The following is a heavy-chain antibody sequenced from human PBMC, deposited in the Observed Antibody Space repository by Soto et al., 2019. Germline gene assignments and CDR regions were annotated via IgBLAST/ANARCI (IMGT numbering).Heavy chain of an antibody. J-gene: IGHJ4*02. Sequence: SETLSLTCTVSGGSISSSSYYWGWIRQPPGKGLEWIGSIYYSGSTYYNPSLKSRVTISVDTSKNQFSLKLSSVTAADTAVYYGARTGYSSSWFQYYFDYWGQGTLVTVSS. CDR1: GGSISSSSYY. CDR3: ARTGYSSSWFQYYFDY. CDR2: IYYSGST. V-gene: IGHV4-39*07. D-gene: IGHD6-13*01.